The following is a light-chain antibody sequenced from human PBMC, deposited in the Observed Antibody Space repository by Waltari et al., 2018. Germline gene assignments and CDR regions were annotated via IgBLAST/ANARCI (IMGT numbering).Light chain of an antibody. CDR2: DAT. CDR1: QDISHY. J-gene: IGKJ2*01. CDR3: QHFDNLLFT. V-gene: IGKV1-33*01. Sequence: DIQVTQSPSSLSASVGDRVTITCQASQDISHYLNWYQQRPGKDPKVRIYDATLLKIGVPSRFSGSGSGTDCTFAITSLQPEDAATYYCQHFDNLLFTFGQGTKLEI.